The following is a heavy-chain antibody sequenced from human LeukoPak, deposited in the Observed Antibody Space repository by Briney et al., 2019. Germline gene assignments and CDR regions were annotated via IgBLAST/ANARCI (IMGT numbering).Heavy chain of an antibody. CDR1: GFTFSSHS. CDR3: ARKALTSYYDSSGDTFDI. D-gene: IGHD3-22*01. CDR2: ISSSSSYI. V-gene: IGHV3-21*01. Sequence: PGGSLRLSCAVSGFTFSSHSMNWVRQAPGKGLEWVSSISSSSSYIYYADSVKGRFTISRDNAKNSLYLQMNSLRDEDTAVYYCARKALTSYYDSSGDTFDIWGQGTMVTVSS. J-gene: IGHJ3*02.